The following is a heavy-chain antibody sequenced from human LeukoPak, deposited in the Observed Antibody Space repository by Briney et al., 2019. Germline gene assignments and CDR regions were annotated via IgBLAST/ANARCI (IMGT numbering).Heavy chain of an antibody. J-gene: IGHJ3*02. Sequence: PGRSLRLSCAASGFTFSSYAMHWVCQAPGKGLEWVAVISYDGSNKYYADSVKGRFTISRDNSKNTLYLQMNSLRAEDTAVYYCARERSSLLRLGYDAFDIWGQGTMVTVSS. D-gene: IGHD2-15*01. V-gene: IGHV3-30-3*01. CDR2: ISYDGSNK. CDR3: ARERSSLLRLGYDAFDI. CDR1: GFTFSSYA.